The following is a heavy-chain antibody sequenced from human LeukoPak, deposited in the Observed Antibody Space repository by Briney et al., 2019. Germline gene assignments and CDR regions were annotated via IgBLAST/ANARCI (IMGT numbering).Heavy chain of an antibody. Sequence: ASVKVSCKASGYTFTSYYMHWVRQAPGQGLEWMGIINPSGGSTSYAQKFQGRVTMTRDTSTSTVYMELSSLRSEDTAVYYCARDLIPYYYDSSGYFLHYFDYWGQGTLVTVSS. CDR1: GYTFTSYY. J-gene: IGHJ4*02. V-gene: IGHV1-46*01. CDR2: INPSGGST. CDR3: ARDLIPYYYDSSGYFLHYFDY. D-gene: IGHD3-22*01.